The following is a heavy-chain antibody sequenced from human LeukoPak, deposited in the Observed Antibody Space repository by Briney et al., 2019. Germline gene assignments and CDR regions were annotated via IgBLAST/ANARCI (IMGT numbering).Heavy chain of an antibody. Sequence: EPSETLSLTCTVSGYSISSGDYWGWIRQPPGKGLEWIGCIHYSGSTNYNPSLKSRVTISVDKSKNQFSLKLSSVTAADTAVYYCARTVAPDVNWYFDLWGRGTLVTVSS. D-gene: IGHD6-19*01. J-gene: IGHJ2*01. CDR1: GYSISSGDY. CDR2: IHYSGST. V-gene: IGHV4-38-2*02. CDR3: ARTVAPDVNWYFDL.